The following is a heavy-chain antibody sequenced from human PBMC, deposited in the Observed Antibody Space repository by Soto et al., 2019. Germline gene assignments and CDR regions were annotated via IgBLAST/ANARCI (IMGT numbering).Heavy chain of an antibody. Sequence: SETLSLTCTVYGGSFSGYYWSWIRQPPGKGLEWIGEINHSGSTNYNPSLKSRVTISVDTSKNQFSLKLSSVTAADTAVYSCAGRIAAAGWWFDPWGQGTLVTVSS. D-gene: IGHD6-13*01. CDR1: GGSFSGYY. CDR3: AGRIAAAGWWFDP. J-gene: IGHJ5*02. V-gene: IGHV4-34*01. CDR2: INHSGST.